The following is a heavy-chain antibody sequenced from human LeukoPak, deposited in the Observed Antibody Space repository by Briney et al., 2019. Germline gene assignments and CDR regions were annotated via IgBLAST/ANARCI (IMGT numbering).Heavy chain of an antibody. D-gene: IGHD3-10*01. V-gene: IGHV4-59*01. J-gene: IGHJ4*02. CDR3: ARINGSGSYYNVYYFDY. CDR1: GGSISSYY. Sequence: TSETLSLTCTVSGGSISSYYWSWIRQPPGKGMEWIGYIYYSGSTNYNPSLKRRVTISVDTSKNQFSLKLSSVTAADTAVYYCARINGSGSYYNVYYFDYWGQGTLVTVSS. CDR2: IYYSGST.